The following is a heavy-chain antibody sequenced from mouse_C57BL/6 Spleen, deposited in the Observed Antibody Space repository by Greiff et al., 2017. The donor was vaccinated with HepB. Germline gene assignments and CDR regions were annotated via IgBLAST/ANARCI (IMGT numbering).Heavy chain of an antibody. D-gene: IGHD1-1*01. J-gene: IGHJ3*01. CDR2: ISSGSSTI. Sequence: EVKLVESGGGLVKPGGSLKLSCAASGFTFSDYGMHWVRQAPEKGLEWVAYISSGSSTIYYADTVKGRFTISRDNAKNTLFLQMTSLRSEDTAMYYCARNYGSSYEVWFAYWGQGTLVTVSA. CDR3: ARNYGSSYEVWFAY. CDR1: GFTFSDYG. V-gene: IGHV5-17*01.